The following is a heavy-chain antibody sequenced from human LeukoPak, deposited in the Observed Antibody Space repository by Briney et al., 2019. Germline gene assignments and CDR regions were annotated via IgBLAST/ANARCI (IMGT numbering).Heavy chain of an antibody. Sequence: ASVKVSCKASGYPFTSFEVNWVRQAAGKGLEWMAWMKPDSGNSAFAQKFRDRVNLSSNSSINTAYMEVTSLGSDDTAVYFCARGTFDYDVVTGIHYYYLDVWGTGTTVTVSS. J-gene: IGHJ6*03. V-gene: IGHV1-8*01. CDR3: ARGTFDYDVVTGIHYYYLDV. CDR2: MKPDSGNS. CDR1: GYPFTSFE. D-gene: IGHD3-9*01.